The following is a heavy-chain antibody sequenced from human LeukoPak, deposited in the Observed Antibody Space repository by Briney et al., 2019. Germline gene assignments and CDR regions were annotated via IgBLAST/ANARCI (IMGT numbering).Heavy chain of an antibody. V-gene: IGHV3-74*01. CDR3: ARDDIVGATTMGDY. J-gene: IGHJ4*02. Sequence: SGGSLRRSCAASGFTFSSYWVHWVRQAPGKGLTWVSRINSDGSSIIYADSVKGRFTISRDNAKNTLYLQMNSLTAEDTAVYYCARDDIVGATTMGDYWGQGTLVTVSS. D-gene: IGHD1-26*01. CDR1: GFTFSSYW. CDR2: INSDGSSI.